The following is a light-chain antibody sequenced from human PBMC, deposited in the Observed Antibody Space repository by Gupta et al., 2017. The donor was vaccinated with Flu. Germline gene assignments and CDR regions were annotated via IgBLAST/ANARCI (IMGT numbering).Light chain of an antibody. CDR2: DDS. CDR3: QVWDSSSDHVV. CDR1: NIGSKA. V-gene: IGLV3-21*02. Sequence: GGNNIGSKAVHWYPQKPGQAPVLIVNDDSDRPSGIPERFSGSNSGNTATLTITRVEAGDEADYYCQVWDSSSDHVVFGGGTKLTVL. J-gene: IGLJ2*01.